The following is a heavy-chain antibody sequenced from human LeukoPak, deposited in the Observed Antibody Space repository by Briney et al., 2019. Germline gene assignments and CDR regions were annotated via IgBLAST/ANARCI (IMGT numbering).Heavy chain of an antibody. CDR1: GFTFSTYW. J-gene: IGHJ4*02. D-gene: IGHD6-6*01. CDR2: ISPDGSST. V-gene: IGHV3-74*01. Sequence: PVGSLRLSCAASGFTFSTYWIHWVRQAPGKGLVWVSRISPDGSSTTYADSVKDRFIISRDNAQNTVYLQMSSLRVEDTAVYYCAREYSSSSGRAFDYWGQGTLVT. CDR3: AREYSSSSGRAFDY.